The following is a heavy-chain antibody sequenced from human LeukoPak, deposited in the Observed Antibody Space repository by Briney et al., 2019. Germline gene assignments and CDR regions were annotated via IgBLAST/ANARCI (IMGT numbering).Heavy chain of an antibody. Sequence: GRSLRLSCAASGFTFNDYAMHWVRQGPGKGLEWVSGISWNSGFIGYVDSVKGRFTISRDNAKNSLYLQMHSLRSEDMALYYCAKDRTDTSGSESGFDSWGQGTLVTVSS. CDR2: ISWNSGFI. J-gene: IGHJ4*02. D-gene: IGHD3-3*01. CDR1: GFTFNDYA. CDR3: AKDRTDTSGSESGFDS. V-gene: IGHV3-9*03.